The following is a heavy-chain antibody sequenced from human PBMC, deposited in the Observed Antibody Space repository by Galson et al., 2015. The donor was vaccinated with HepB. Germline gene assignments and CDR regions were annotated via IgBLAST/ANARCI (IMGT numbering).Heavy chain of an antibody. Sequence: SLRLSCAASGFTFSSYAMSWVRQAPGKGLEWVSAISGSGGSTYYADSVKGRFTISRDNSKNTLYLQMNSLRAEDTAVYYCANANYVYYYYYYGMDVWGQGTTVTVSS. CDR2: ISGSGGST. D-gene: IGHD4/OR15-4a*01. V-gene: IGHV3-23*01. J-gene: IGHJ6*02. CDR3: ANANYVYYYYYYGMDV. CDR1: GFTFSSYA.